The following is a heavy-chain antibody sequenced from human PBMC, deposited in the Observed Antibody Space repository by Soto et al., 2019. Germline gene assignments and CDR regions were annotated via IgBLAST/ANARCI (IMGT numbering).Heavy chain of an antibody. J-gene: IGHJ4*02. V-gene: IGHV4-30-4*01. CDR3: ARGLRDYVWGGYRTTQYYFDY. D-gene: IGHD3-16*02. CDR2: IYYSGST. CDR1: GGSISSGDYY. Sequence: QVQLQESGPGLVKPSQTLSLTCTVSGGSISSGDYYWSWIRQPPGKGLEWIGYIYYSGSTYYNPSLKSRVTISVDTSKNQFSLKLSSVTAADTAVYYCARGLRDYVWGGYRTTQYYFDYWGQGTLVTVSS.